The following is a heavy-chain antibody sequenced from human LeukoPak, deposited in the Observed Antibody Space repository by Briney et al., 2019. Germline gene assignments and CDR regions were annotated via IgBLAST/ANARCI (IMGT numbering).Heavy chain of an antibody. CDR1: GSYW. J-gene: IGHJ6*02. CDR2: IWHDGTNK. V-gene: IGHV3-33*08. D-gene: IGHD1-26*01. CDR3: ARDLVYRLTARNFYGMDV. Sequence: GGSLRLSCAASGSYWMHWVRQAPGKGLEWVAVIWHDGTNKYYADSVNGRFTISRDNSKNTVYLQMNSLRAEDTAVYYCARDLVYRLTARNFYGMDVWGLGTTVTVSS.